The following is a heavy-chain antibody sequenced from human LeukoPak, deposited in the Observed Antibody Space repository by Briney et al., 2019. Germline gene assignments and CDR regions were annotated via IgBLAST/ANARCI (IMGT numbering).Heavy chain of an antibody. D-gene: IGHD1-20*01. CDR1: GYTFSDYY. Sequence: ASVKVSCTTSGYTFSDYYIHWVRQAPGQGLEWMGWINPNSGDTNYAQNFQGRVTMTRDTSISTAYMELNRLRSDDTAVYYCARDGRYNLNYADYWGQGTLVTVSS. V-gene: IGHV1-2*02. CDR3: ARDGRYNLNYADY. J-gene: IGHJ4*02. CDR2: INPNSGDT.